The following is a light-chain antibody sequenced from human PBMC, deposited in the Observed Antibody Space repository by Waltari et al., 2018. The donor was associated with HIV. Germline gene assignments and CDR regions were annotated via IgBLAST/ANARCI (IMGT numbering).Light chain of an antibody. Sequence: DIQMTQSPSTLSASVGDRVTITCRASQSISSWLAWYQQKPGKAPKLLIYKASNLESGVPSTFSGSGSGTEFTLTISSLQPDDFATYYCQQYNSYWTFGQGTKVEIK. CDR3: QQYNSYWT. V-gene: IGKV1-5*03. CDR2: KAS. J-gene: IGKJ1*01. CDR1: QSISSW.